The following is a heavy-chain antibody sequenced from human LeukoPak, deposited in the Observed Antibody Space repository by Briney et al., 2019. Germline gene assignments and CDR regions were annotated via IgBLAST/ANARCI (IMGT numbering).Heavy chain of an antibody. V-gene: IGHV4-39*07. D-gene: IGHD3-10*01. J-gene: IGHJ5*02. CDR3: ARVGWGDVASYPNWLDP. CDR2: IYYSGPT. Sequence: SETLSLTFTVSGGSLNSTTHYWGWIRQPPGAPLEWIANIYYSGPTAYNQALQSRVTISIETSKNEFSLTLKSVTAADTAVYYCARVGWGDVASYPNWLDPWGQGTLVTVSS. CDR1: GGSLNSTTHY.